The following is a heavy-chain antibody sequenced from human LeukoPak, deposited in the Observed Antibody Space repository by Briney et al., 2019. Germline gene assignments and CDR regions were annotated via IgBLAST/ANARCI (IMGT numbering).Heavy chain of an antibody. CDR2: IYYSGST. J-gene: IGHJ4*02. CDR1: GGSISSYY. Sequence: SETLSLTCTVSGGSISSYYWSWIRQPPGKGLEWIGYIYYSGSTKYNPSLKSRVTISVDTSKNQFSLKLSSVTAADTAVYYCARDGYLAVDYWGQGTLVTVSS. CDR3: ARDGYLAVDY. V-gene: IGHV4-59*12. D-gene: IGHD2-2*03.